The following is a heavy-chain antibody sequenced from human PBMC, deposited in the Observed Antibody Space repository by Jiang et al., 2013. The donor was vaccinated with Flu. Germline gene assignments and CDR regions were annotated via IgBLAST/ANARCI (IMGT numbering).Heavy chain of an antibody. CDR3: ARGRGYGTYDFDY. J-gene: IGHJ4*02. D-gene: IGHD4-17*01. V-gene: IGHV1-69*01. Sequence: EVKKPGSSVKVSCKASGDTFSYSITWVRQAPGQGLEWMGGIIPIFGTVHYAQNFQGRVTITADESTSTAYMELSSLRSEDTAVYYCARGRGYGTYDFDYWGQGTLVTVSS. CDR1: GDTFSYS. CDR2: IIPIFGTV.